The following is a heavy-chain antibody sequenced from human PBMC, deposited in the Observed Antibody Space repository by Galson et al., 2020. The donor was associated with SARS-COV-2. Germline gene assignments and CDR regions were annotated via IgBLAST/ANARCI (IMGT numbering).Heavy chain of an antibody. CDR1: GFTFSSYS. Sequence: GGSLRLSCAASGFTFSSYSMNWVRQAPGKGLEWVSSISSSSSYIYYADSVKGRFTISRDNAKNSLYLQMNSLRAEDTAVYYCARDQYDYVWGSYRFFDIWGQGTMVTVSS. D-gene: IGHD3-16*02. CDR2: ISSSSSYI. CDR3: ARDQYDYVWGSYRFFDI. J-gene: IGHJ3*02. V-gene: IGHV3-21*01.